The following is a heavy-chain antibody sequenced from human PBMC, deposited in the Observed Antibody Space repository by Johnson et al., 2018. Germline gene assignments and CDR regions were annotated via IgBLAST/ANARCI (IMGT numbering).Heavy chain of an antibody. Sequence: QVQLQQWGAGLLKPSETLSLTCAVYGGSFSGYYWSWIRQPPGKGLEWIGEINHSGSTNYNPSLKSRVTLSVDTSKNQFSLKLSSVTAADTAVYYCAKKCSGYDWATSRYYYYMDVWGKGTTVTVSS. CDR2: INHSGST. CDR1: GGSFSGYY. D-gene: IGHD5-12*01. V-gene: IGHV4-34*01. CDR3: AKKCSGYDWATSRYYYYMDV. J-gene: IGHJ6*03.